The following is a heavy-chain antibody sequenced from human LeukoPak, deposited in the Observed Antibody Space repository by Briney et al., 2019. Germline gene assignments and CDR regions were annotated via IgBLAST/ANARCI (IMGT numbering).Heavy chain of an antibody. V-gene: IGHV4-59*01. D-gene: IGHD2-2*01. CDR3: ARDSLTRTRAFDI. J-gene: IGHJ3*02. Sequence: PSETLSLTCTVSGGSISSYYWSWIRQPAGKGLEWIGYIYYSGSTNYNPSLKSRVTISVDTSKNQFSLKLSSVTAADTAVYYCARDSLTRTRAFDIWGQGTMVTVSS. CDR2: IYYSGST. CDR1: GGSISSYY.